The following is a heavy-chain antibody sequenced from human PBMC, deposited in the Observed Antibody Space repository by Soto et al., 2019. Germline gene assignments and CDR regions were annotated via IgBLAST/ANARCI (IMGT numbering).Heavy chain of an antibody. V-gene: IGHV1-18*01. CDR1: GYTFTSYG. CDR2: ISAYNGNT. J-gene: IGHJ5*02. CDR3: ARGAGSYYDILTGYYVGFVP. Sequence: ASVKVSCKASGYTFTSYGISWVRQAPGQGLEWMGWISAYNGNTNYAQKLQGRVTMTTDTSTSTAYMERRSLRSDDTAVYYCARGAGSYYDILTGYYVGFVPWGQGTLVTVSS. D-gene: IGHD3-9*01.